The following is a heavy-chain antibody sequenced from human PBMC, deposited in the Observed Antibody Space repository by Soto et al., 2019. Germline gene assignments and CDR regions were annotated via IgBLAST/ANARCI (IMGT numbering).Heavy chain of an antibody. V-gene: IGHV3-9*01. Sequence: EVPLVESGGGLVQPGRSLRLSCAASGFTFDDYAMHWVRQPPGKGLEWVSGITWNSGIIGYADSVKGRFTISRDNDKNSRYLQMNSLRPEDTALYYCAKDQGYSTSYYGYVDLWGRGTLVTVSS. J-gene: IGHJ2*01. CDR1: GFTFDDYA. CDR3: AKDQGYSTSYYGYVDL. CDR2: ITWNSGII. D-gene: IGHD6-13*01.